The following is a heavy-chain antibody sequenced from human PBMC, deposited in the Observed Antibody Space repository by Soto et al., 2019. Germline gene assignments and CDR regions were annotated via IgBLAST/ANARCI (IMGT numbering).Heavy chain of an antibody. Sequence: QITLKESDPTLVKPTQTLTLTCTFSGFSLTADGEGVGWLRQPPGRALEWIALIHWDDEKRYSPSLKMRLTITKDTSKHQVGLTMTNLDPVDTGTYFSAHFPPGAYYASDFYFDYCGQGTPVTVSS. J-gene: IGHJ4*02. D-gene: IGHD3-16*01. CDR2: IHWDDEK. V-gene: IGHV2-5*02. CDR1: GFSLTADGEG. CDR3: AHFPPGAYYASDFYFDY.